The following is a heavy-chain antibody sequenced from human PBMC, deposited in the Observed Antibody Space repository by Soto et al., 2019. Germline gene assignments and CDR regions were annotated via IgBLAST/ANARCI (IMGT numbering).Heavy chain of an antibody. CDR3: ARGYYDFWSGYIRSGYYYYYYGMDV. D-gene: IGHD3-3*01. Sequence: SETLSLTCTVSGGSISSYYWSWIRQPPGKGLEWIGYIYYSGSTNYNPSLKSRVAISVDTSKNQFSLKLSSVTAADTAVYYCARGYYDFWSGYIRSGYYYYYYGMDVWGQGTTVTVSS. J-gene: IGHJ6*02. CDR2: IYYSGST. CDR1: GGSISSYY. V-gene: IGHV4-59*01.